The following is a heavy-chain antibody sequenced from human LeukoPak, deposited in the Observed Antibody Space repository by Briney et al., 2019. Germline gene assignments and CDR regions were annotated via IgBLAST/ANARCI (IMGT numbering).Heavy chain of an antibody. CDR3: TGHHPRNTVDF. Sequence: PSETLSLTCTVSGGSISSYYWSWIRQPPGKGLEWIAYISDIGSINYNPSLKSRVTISLDTSKNQFSLELSSVTAADTAVYYCTGHHPRNTVDFWGQGTLVTVSS. V-gene: IGHV4-59*08. CDR2: ISDIGSI. CDR1: GGSISSYY. J-gene: IGHJ4*02. D-gene: IGHD2-8*02.